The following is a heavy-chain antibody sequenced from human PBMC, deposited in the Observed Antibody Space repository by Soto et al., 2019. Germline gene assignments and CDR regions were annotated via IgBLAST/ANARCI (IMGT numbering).Heavy chain of an antibody. V-gene: IGHV4-34*01. J-gene: IGHJ4*02. Sequence: PSQTHSLTCAVYGGSFRAYYWTSIRQPPGTGLEWIGEINHSGSTNYNPSLKSRVTISVDTSKNQFSLKLTSVTAADTAVYYCARDKITGLFDYWGQGTLVTVSS. CDR1: GGSFRAYY. D-gene: IGHD2-8*02. CDR3: ARDKITGLFDY. CDR2: INHSGST.